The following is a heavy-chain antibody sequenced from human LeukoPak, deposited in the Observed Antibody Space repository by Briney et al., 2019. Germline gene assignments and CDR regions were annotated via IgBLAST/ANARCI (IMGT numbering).Heavy chain of an antibody. J-gene: IGHJ2*01. CDR1: GFSFSRYG. D-gene: IGHD5-12*01. CDR2: ISVSGGST. CDR3: AKGGYGLIRSPGWFFDL. Sequence: GGSLRLSCGASGFSFSRYGVSWVRQAPGKGLEWVSGISVSGGSTYYADSVKGRFTISRDNSKNTLYLQMNNLRVEDTAVYYCAKGGYGLIRSPGWFFDLWGRGTLVTVSS. V-gene: IGHV3-23*01.